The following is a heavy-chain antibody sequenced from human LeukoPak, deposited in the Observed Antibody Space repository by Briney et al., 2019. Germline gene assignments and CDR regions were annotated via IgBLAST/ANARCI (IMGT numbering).Heavy chain of an antibody. V-gene: IGHV3-13*04. CDR3: ARGADYSSSWYRESDAFDI. CDR1: GFTFSSYN. J-gene: IGHJ3*02. CDR2: IGTAGDT. Sequence: PGGSLRLSCAASGFTFSSYNIHGVRQATGKGLEWVSAIGTAGDTYYPGSVKGRFTISRENAKNSFYLQMNNLRAGDTAVYYCARGADYSSSWYRESDAFDIWGQGTLVTVSS. D-gene: IGHD6-13*01.